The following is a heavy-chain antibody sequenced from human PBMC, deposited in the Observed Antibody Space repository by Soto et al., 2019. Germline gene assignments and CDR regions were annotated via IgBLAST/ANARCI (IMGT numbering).Heavy chain of an antibody. D-gene: IGHD3-3*01. Sequence: PGGSLILSCAASGFTFSGYIMNWVRQAPGKGLEWVSYISSSSSTIYYADSVKGRFTISRDNAKNSLYLQMNSLRDEDTAVYYCARDGFGVVSDPYYYGMDVWGQGTTVNVSS. V-gene: IGHV3-48*02. CDR2: ISSSSSTI. CDR3: ARDGFGVVSDPYYYGMDV. CDR1: GFTFSGYI. J-gene: IGHJ6*02.